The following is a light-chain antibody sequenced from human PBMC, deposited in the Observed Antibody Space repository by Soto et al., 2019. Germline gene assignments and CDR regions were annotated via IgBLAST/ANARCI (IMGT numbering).Light chain of an antibody. CDR2: AAS. CDR3: QQSYTTPVYT. CDR1: QTIIFY. Sequence: DIQMTQSPSSLSASVGDRVTITCRASQTIIFYLNWYQQKPGQAPKLLIYAASNLHSGVTSRFSGSGSGTECTLTISSLQPEDFATYFCQQSYTTPVYTFGQGTKLEIK. V-gene: IGKV1-39*01. J-gene: IGKJ2*01.